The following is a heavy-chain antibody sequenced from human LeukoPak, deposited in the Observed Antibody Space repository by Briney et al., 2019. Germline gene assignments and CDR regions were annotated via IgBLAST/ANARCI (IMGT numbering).Heavy chain of an antibody. D-gene: IGHD2-2*01. J-gene: IGHJ6*03. Sequence: SETLSLTCSVSGGSISSGSYCWSWIRQPAGKELEWIGHIHTSGNTNYNPSLKSRLTISVDTSKNQFSLELSSVTAADTAVYYCAKDTVVPKNYYYYYMDVWGKGTTVTISS. CDR1: GGSISSGSYC. CDR3: AKDTVVPKNYYYYYMDV. CDR2: IHTSGNT. V-gene: IGHV4-61*09.